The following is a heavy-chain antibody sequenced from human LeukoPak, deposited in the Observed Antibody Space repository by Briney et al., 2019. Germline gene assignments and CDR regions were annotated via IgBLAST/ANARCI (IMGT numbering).Heavy chain of an antibody. CDR3: AKKVPANWGSYFDY. V-gene: IGHV3-23*01. D-gene: IGHD7-27*01. CDR2: ISGSGDST. CDR1: GFTFSSYA. J-gene: IGHJ4*02. Sequence: PGGSLRLSCAASGFTFSSYAMSWVRQAPGKGLEWVSAISGSGDSTYSTDSVTGRFTISKDNTKTTLYLQMNSLRAEDTAVYYCAKKVPANWGSYFDYWGQGTLVTVSS.